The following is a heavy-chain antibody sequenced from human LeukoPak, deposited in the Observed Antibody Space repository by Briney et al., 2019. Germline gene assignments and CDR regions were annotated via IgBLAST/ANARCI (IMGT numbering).Heavy chain of an antibody. D-gene: IGHD6-13*01. V-gene: IGHV3-30*02. J-gene: IGHJ4*02. CDR1: GFTFSGYG. CDR2: VRYDSSNK. Sequence: GGSLRLSCAASGFTFSGYGMHWVRQAPGKGLEWVAFVRYDSSNKYYADSVKGRFTVSRDNSKNMLYLQMNSLRAEDTAVYYCARIAAAGFDYWGQGTLVTVSS. CDR3: ARIAAAGFDY.